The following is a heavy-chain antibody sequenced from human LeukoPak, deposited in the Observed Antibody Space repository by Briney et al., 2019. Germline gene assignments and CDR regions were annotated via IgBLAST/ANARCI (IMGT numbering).Heavy chain of an antibody. J-gene: IGHJ4*02. CDR3: ASTFWSGYYTVDY. Sequence: GGSLRLSCAASGFTFSSYSMNWVRQAPGKGLEWVSYISSSSSTIYYADSVKGRFTISRDNAKNSLYLQMNSLRDEDTAVYYCASTFWSGYYTVDYWGQGTLVTVSS. D-gene: IGHD3-3*01. CDR2: ISSSSSTI. CDR1: GFTFSSYS. V-gene: IGHV3-48*02.